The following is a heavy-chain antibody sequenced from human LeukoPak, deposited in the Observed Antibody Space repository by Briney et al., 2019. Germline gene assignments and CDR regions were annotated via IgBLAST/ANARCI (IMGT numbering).Heavy chain of an antibody. D-gene: IGHD6-19*01. J-gene: IGHJ4*02. CDR1: GYILPNYW. CDR3: ARRGYSSGWYYFDY. V-gene: IGHV5-51*01. Sequence: GESLKISCEASGYILPNYWIGWVRQVPGKGLDWMGLIHPGDSDTRYSPSFQGQVTISVDKSITTAYLQWSSLQASDTAIYFCARRGYSSGWYYFDYWGQGTLVTVSS. CDR2: IHPGDSDT.